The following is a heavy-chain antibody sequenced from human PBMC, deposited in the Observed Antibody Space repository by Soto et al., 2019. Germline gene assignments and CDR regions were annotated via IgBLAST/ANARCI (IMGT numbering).Heavy chain of an antibody. D-gene: IGHD4-17*01. J-gene: IGHJ6*03. CDR2: INSDGSST. CDR1: GFTFSSYW. Sequence: PGGSLRLSCAASGFTFSSYWMHWVRQAPGKGLVWVSRINSDGSSTSYADSVKGRFTISRDNSKNTLYLQMNSLRAEDTAVYYCAKPPGGDYAYYYYMDVWGKGTTVTVSS. CDR3: AKPPGGDYAYYYYMDV. V-gene: IGHV3-74*01.